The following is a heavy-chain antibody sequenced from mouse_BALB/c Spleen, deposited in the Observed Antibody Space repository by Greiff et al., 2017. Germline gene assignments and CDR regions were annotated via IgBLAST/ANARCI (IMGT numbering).Heavy chain of an antibody. D-gene: IGHD1-1*02. V-gene: IGHV3-2*02. CDR1: GYSITSDYA. CDR2: ISYSGST. CDR3: AVANEYFDY. Sequence: DVQLQESGPGLVKPSQSLSLTCTVTGYSITSDYAWNWIRQFPGNQLEWMGYISYSGSTSYNPSLKSRISITRDTSKNQFFLQLNSVTTEDTATYYCAVANEYFDYWGQGTTLTVSS. J-gene: IGHJ2*01.